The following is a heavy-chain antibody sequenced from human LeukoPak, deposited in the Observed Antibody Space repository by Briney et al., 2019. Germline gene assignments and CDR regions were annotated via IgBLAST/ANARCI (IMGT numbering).Heavy chain of an antibody. D-gene: IGHD6-6*01. J-gene: IGHJ6*03. V-gene: IGHV4-4*07. Sequence: KPPETLSLTCTVSGVSISSYYWSWIRQPAGKGLEWIGRIYTSGSTNYNPSLKSRVTMSVDTSKNQFSLKLSSVTAADTAVYYCARDGCSSSRGSVGCKYYYMDVWGKGTTVTVSS. CDR2: IYTSGST. CDR3: ARDGCSSSRGSVGCKYYYMDV. CDR1: GVSISSYY.